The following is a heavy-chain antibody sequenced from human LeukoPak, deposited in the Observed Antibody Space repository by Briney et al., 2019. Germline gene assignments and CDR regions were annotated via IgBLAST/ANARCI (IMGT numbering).Heavy chain of an antibody. J-gene: IGHJ4*02. CDR1: GYSISSGYY. CDR3: ARGGVAVNTDY. CDR2: IYHSGST. Sequence: PSETLSLTCAVSGYSISSGYYWGWIRQPPGKGLEWIGSIYHSGSTYYNPSLKSRVTISVDTSKNQFSLKLSSVTAADTAVYYCARGGVAVNTDYWGQGTLVTVSS. V-gene: IGHV4-38-2*01. D-gene: IGHD6-19*01.